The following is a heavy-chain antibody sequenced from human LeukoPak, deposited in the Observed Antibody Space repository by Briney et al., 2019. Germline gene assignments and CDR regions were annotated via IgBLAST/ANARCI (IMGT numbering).Heavy chain of an antibody. V-gene: IGHV3-23*01. Sequence: HPGGSLRLSCAASGFTFSSHAMSWVRQAPGKGLEWVSAISTSGGSTYYADSVKGRFTISRDNSKNTLYLQMNSLRAEDTAVYYCAKDLRSGSSYWGQGTLVTVSS. D-gene: IGHD4-17*01. CDR2: ISTSGGST. J-gene: IGHJ4*02. CDR1: GFTFSSHA. CDR3: AKDLRSGSSY.